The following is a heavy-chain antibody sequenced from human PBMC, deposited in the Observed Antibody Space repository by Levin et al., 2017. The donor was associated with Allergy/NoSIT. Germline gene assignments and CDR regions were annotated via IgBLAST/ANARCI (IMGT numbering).Heavy chain of an antibody. CDR3: ARDRVVASSGTYYYYGMAV. CDR1: GGSISSYH. D-gene: IGHD2-15*01. Sequence: SQTLSLTCIVSGGSISSYHWSWIRQPPGKGLEWIGYIYYSGSTNYNPSLKSRVTISVDTSKNQFSLTLNSVTAADTAVYYCARDRVVASSGTYYYYGMAVWGQGTTVTVSS. V-gene: IGHV4-59*01. CDR2: IYYSGST. J-gene: IGHJ6*02.